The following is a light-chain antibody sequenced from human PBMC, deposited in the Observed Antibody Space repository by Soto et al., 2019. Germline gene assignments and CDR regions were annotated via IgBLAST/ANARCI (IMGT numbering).Light chain of an antibody. CDR2: GAS. J-gene: IGKJ1*01. CDR3: QQYGSSLVT. Sequence: EIVLTQSPGTLSLSPGERATLSCRASQSVSSSYLAWYQQKPGQAPRLLIYGASSRATGIPDRFSGSGSVTDFTLTISRLEPEDFAVYYCQQYGSSLVTFGQGTKVEIK. V-gene: IGKV3-20*01. CDR1: QSVSSSY.